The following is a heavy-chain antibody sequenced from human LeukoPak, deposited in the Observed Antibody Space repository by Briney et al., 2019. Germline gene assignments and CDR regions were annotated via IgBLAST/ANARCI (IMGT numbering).Heavy chain of an antibody. CDR3: VRDLVFVWTPGDDFDF. V-gene: IGHV3-74*01. J-gene: IGHJ4*02. CDR2: INEDATTI. CDR1: GFAFSAYW. Sequence: GGSLRLSCAASGFAFSAYWMHWVRQAPGKGLEWVARINEDATTITYADSVKGRFIISRDNSKKSLYLQINNLSAEDTAVYYCVRDLVFVWTPGDDFDFWGQGTLVIVSS. D-gene: IGHD3-16*01.